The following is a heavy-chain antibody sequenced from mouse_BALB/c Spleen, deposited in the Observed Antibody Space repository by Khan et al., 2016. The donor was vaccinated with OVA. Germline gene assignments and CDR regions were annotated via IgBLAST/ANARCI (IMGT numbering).Heavy chain of an antibody. CDR1: GFSLTSHG. J-gene: IGHJ2*01. CDR3: ARNRKRDYFDY. V-gene: IGHV2-9*02. CDR2: IWAGGST. Sequence: VQLQESGPGLVAPSQSLSITCTVSGFSLTSHGVHWVRQPPGKGLEWLGVIWAGGSTNYNSALMSRLSISKDSSKSQVFLKMNSRQTDDTTMYYCARNRKRDYFDYWGQGTTLTVSS.